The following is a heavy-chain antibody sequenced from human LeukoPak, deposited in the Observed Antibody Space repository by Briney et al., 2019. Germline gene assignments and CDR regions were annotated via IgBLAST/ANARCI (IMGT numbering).Heavy chain of an antibody. V-gene: IGHV3-30*02. CDR1: GFTFSSYG. CDR3: APPVASGFNRNDY. J-gene: IGHJ4*02. CDR2: VRYVGSNK. D-gene: IGHD3-22*01. Sequence: PGGSLRLSCAASGFTFSSYGMHWVRQAPAKGLEWVAFVRYVGSNKYYADSVKGRFTISRDNSKTTLYLQMDSLRAEDTAVYYCAPPVASGFNRNDYWGQGTLVTVSP.